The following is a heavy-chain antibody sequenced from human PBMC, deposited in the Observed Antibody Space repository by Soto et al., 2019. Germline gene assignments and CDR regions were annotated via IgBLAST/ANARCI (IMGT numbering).Heavy chain of an antibody. J-gene: IGHJ4*02. CDR1: GGSISIGGYY. CDR3: ARVLRGRIYFDY. CDR2: IYYSGST. D-gene: IGHD3-10*01. V-gene: IGHV4-31*03. Sequence: TGSGTCTVSGGSISIGGYYWSWGRQHPGKGLEWIGYIYYSGSTYYNPSLKSRVTISVDTSKNQFSLKLSSVTAADTAVYYCARVLRGRIYFDYWGQGTLVTVSS.